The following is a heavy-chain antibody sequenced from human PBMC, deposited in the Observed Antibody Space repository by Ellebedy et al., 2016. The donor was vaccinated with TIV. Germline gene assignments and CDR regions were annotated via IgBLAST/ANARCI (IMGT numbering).Heavy chain of an antibody. Sequence: SETLSLTCTVSGGSISGHYWSWIRQSPGKGLEWIGFIHYSGTTTYNPSLTSRVTMSVATSKNQFSLRLSSVTAADTAVYFCAKYYCPNGVCYHFDYWGRGTLVTVSS. CDR3: AKYYCPNGVCYHFDY. J-gene: IGHJ4*02. CDR2: IHYSGTT. V-gene: IGHV4-59*11. D-gene: IGHD2-8*01. CDR1: GGSISGHY.